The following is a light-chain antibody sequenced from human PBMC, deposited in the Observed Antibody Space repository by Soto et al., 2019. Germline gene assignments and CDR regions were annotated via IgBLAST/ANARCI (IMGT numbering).Light chain of an antibody. Sequence: DIQMTQSPSSLSASVGDRVTITCQASQDISKYLNWYQQKPGKAPKLLIYDASNHEAGVPSRFSGTGSGTFYTFTISSLHPEDFATYHCQQYDSIPFTFGPGTKVEIK. V-gene: IGKV1-33*01. CDR2: DAS. CDR1: QDISKY. CDR3: QQYDSIPFT. J-gene: IGKJ3*01.